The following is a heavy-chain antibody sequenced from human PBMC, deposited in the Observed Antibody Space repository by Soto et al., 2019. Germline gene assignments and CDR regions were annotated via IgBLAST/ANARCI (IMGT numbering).Heavy chain of an antibody. J-gene: IGHJ4*02. V-gene: IGHV3-23*01. Sequence: GGSLRLSCAASGFTFSSSAMSWVRQAPGRGLEWVSTISGSNGDSTYYADSVKGRFVISRDNAKNSLYLEMNTLRADDSGLYYCARGPRVSSTGTGAHWGRGTLVTVSS. CDR2: ISGSNGDST. CDR1: GFTFSSSA. CDR3: ARGPRVSSTGTGAH. D-gene: IGHD1-1*01.